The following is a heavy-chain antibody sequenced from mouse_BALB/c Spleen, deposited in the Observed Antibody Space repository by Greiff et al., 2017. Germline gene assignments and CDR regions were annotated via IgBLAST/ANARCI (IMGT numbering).Heavy chain of an antibody. CDR3: ARSRYDGYYFDY. D-gene: IGHD2-14*01. CDR2: IYPGDGDT. CDR1: GYTFTSYW. Sequence: VKLVESGAELARPGASVKLSCKASGYTFTSYWMQWVKQRPGQGLEWIGAIYPGDGDTRYTQKFKGKATLTADKSSSTAYMQLSSLASEDSAVYYCARSRYDGYYFDYWGQGTTLTVSS. J-gene: IGHJ2*01. V-gene: IGHV1-87*01.